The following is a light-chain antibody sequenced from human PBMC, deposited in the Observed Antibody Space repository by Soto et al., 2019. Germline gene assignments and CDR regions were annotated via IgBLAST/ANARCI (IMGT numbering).Light chain of an antibody. V-gene: IGKV3-20*01. Sequence: EIRLTLSPGTLSLSPGEIATLSCRASQSVSNNYLAWYQQEPGQAPRLLIYGASNRATGIPDRFSGSGSGTDFTLTISRLEPEDFAVYYCQQYGSSGTFGQGTKVDIK. CDR1: QSVSNNY. CDR2: GAS. J-gene: IGKJ1*01. CDR3: QQYGSSGT.